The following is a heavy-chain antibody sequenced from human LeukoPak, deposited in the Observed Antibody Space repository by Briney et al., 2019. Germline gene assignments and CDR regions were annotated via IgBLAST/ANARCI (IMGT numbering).Heavy chain of an antibody. V-gene: IGHV3-9*01. D-gene: IGHD5-12*01. CDR3: AKDCLRDASV. Sequence: GGSLRLSCTASGFTFRDCVMHWVRHVPGKGLEWVSGIGSSSGGVGYADSVKGRFTISRDNAKNSLYLQMNSLRAEDTALYYCAKDCLRDASVWSQGTMVTVSA. CDR2: IGSSSGGV. J-gene: IGHJ3*01. CDR1: GFTFRDCV.